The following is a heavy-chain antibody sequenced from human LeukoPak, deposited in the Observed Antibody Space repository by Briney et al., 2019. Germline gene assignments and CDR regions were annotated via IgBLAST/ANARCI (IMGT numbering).Heavy chain of an antibody. CDR3: ARGDQTIAARPHYYFDY. CDR2: IWYDGSNK. D-gene: IGHD6-6*01. V-gene: IGHV3-33*01. J-gene: IGHJ4*02. Sequence: GGSLRLSCAASGFTFSSYGMHWVRQAPGKGLEWVAVIWYDGSNKYCADSVKGRFTISRDNAKNSLYLQMNSLRAEDTAVYYCARGDQTIAARPHYYFDYWGQGTLVTVSS. CDR1: GFTFSSYG.